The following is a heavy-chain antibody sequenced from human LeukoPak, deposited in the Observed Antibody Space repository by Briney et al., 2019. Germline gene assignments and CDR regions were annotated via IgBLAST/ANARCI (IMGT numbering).Heavy chain of an antibody. V-gene: IGHV4-39*01. D-gene: IGHD5-24*01. Sequence: SETLSLTCTVSGGSISSSSYYWGWIRQPPGKGLEWIGSIYYSGSTYYNPSLKSRVIISVDTSENQFSLKLSSETAADTAVYYCARHSSMRSPITPWGQGTLVTVSS. CDR3: ARHSSMRSPITP. CDR1: GGSISSSSYY. J-gene: IGHJ5*02. CDR2: IYYSGST.